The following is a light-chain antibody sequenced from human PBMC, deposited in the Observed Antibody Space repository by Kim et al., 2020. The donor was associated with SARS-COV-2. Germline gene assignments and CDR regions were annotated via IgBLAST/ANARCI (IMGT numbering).Light chain of an antibody. CDR2: VNS. CDR3: ATWDDSLDGLV. V-gene: IGLV1-44*01. Sequence: GQRVSNSCSGSTSNVGSSTVNWYQQVPGAAPKLLIYVNSQRPSGVPDRFSGSKSGASASLAISDLQSGDEATYYCATWDDSLDGLVFGGGTKLSVL. J-gene: IGLJ2*01. CDR1: TSNVGSST.